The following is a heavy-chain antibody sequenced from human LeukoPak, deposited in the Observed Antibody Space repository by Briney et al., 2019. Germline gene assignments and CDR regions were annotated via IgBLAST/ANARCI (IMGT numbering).Heavy chain of an antibody. Sequence: GASVTVSCKASGYTFTSYYMHWVRQAPGQGLEWMGIINPSGGSTSYAQKFQGRVTMTRDMSTSTVYMELRSLRSDDTAVYYCARLPLDVLWFGYTLGFYFDYWGQGTLVTVSS. CDR2: INPSGGST. CDR1: GYTFTSYY. CDR3: ARLPLDVLWFGYTLGFYFDY. V-gene: IGHV1-46*01. J-gene: IGHJ4*02. D-gene: IGHD3-10*01.